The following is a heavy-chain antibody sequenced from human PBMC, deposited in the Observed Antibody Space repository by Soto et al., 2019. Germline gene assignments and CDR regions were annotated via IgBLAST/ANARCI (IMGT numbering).Heavy chain of an antibody. CDR2: IHPSDSAT. D-gene: IGHD1-26*01. CDR1: GYHFPSYW. V-gene: IGHV5-51*01. J-gene: IGHJ4*02. CDR3: VRRMGATQYYFDY. Sequence: PGESLKISCKGSGYHFPSYWIEWVRQMPGRELEWMGSIHPSDSATIFSPTFQGQVTFSADKSINTAYLQWNSLKASDTAIYYCVRRMGATQYYFDYWGQGALVTVSS.